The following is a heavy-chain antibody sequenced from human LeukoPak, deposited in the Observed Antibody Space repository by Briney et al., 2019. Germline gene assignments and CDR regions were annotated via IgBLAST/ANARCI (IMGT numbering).Heavy chain of an antibody. D-gene: IGHD3-10*01. CDR3: IRGGDGFDP. V-gene: IGHV3-13*01. CDR2: IDTAGHT. CDR1: GFTFSNYD. Sequence: GSLRLSCAASGFTFSNYDMHWVRQATGKGLEWVSAIDTAGHTYYIDSVKGRFTISRENAKNSLYLQMNSLRAGDTAVYYCIRGGDGFDPWGQGILVTVSS. J-gene: IGHJ5*02.